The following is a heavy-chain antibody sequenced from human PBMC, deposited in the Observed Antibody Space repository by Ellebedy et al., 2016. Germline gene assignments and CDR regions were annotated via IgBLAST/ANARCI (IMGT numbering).Heavy chain of an antibody. J-gene: IGHJ4*02. D-gene: IGHD3/OR15-3a*01. Sequence: GESLKIPXTASGLNFNTFFMTWVRQAPGKGLEWVSTISAGSDNTRFADSVKGRFTVSRDNSKNTVYLQMNNVRAEDTAVYYCRHGHYADYWGQGTLVTVSS. V-gene: IGHV3-23*01. CDR3: RHGHYADY. CDR2: ISAGSDNT. CDR1: GLNFNTFF.